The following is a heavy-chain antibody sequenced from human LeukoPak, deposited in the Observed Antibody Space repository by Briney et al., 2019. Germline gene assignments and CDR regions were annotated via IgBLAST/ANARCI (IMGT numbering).Heavy chain of an antibody. V-gene: IGHV3-30*02. D-gene: IGHD2-15*01. CDR2: IRYDGSNK. Sequence: GGSLRLSCAASGFTFSTNALNWVRQAPGKGLEWVAFIRYDGSNKYYADSVKGRFTISRDNSKNTLYLQMNSLRAEDTAVYYCASIVVVVAATNDAFDIWGQGTMVTVSS. J-gene: IGHJ3*02. CDR1: GFTFSTNA. CDR3: ASIVVVVAATNDAFDI.